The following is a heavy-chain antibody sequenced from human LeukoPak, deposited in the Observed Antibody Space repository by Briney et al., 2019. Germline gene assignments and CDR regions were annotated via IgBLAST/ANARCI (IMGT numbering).Heavy chain of an antibody. V-gene: IGHV3-23*01. CDR2: ITGSNSRST. Sequence: GGSLRLSCAASGFTFSTYGMSWVRQAPGKGLEWVSGITGSNSRSTYYADSVKGRFTISRDNSKNTLYLQMNSLRAEDTAIYYCAKIAETSGSYGQGYDYWGQGTLVTVSS. CDR1: GFTFSTYG. J-gene: IGHJ4*02. CDR3: AKIAETSGSYGQGYDY. D-gene: IGHD1-26*01.